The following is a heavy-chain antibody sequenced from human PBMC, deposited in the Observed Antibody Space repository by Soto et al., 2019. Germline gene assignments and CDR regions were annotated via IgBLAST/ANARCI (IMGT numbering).Heavy chain of an antibody. V-gene: IGHV6-1*01. CDR2: TYYRSKWYN. D-gene: IGHD2-2*01. J-gene: IGHJ4*02. CDR3: ARASYCSSTSCYARDLIDY. CDR1: GDSVSSNSAA. Sequence: SQTLSLTCAISGDSVSSNSAAWNWIRQSPSRGLEWLGRTYYRSKWYNDYAVSVKSRITINPDTSKNQFSLQLNSVTPEDTAVYYCARASYCSSTSCYARDLIDYWGQGTLVTVSS.